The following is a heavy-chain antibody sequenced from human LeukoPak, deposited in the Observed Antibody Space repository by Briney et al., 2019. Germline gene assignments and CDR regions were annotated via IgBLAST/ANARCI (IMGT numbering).Heavy chain of an antibody. Sequence: SEILSFTCTGSGDPSNSYSWSWIQQPPGKGLEWIGYIYYSGSTNYNPSLKSRVTISVDTSKNQYSLKLNSVTAADTAVYYCARAHGGGSGWTQNKSLIFWFDPWGQGTLVTVS. CDR3: ARAHGGGSGWTQNKSLIFWFDP. CDR2: IYYSGST. CDR1: GDPSNSYS. D-gene: IGHD6-19*01. V-gene: IGHV4-59*01. J-gene: IGHJ5*02.